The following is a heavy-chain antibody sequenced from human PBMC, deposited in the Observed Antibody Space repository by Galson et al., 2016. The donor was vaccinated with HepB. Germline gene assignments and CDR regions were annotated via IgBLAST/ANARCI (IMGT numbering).Heavy chain of an antibody. CDR1: GFTFNRYW. D-gene: IGHD3-10*01. J-gene: IGHJ4*02. CDR3: ARGRSLVQGRGVLYFDY. Sequence: SLRLSCAVSGFTFNRYWMSWVRQAPGEGLEWVANIKEDGGENFYVDSVKGRFTISRDNAKNTLDLHLNSLRTEDTAVYYRARGRSLVQGRGVLYFDYWGQGTLVTVSS. V-gene: IGHV3-7*01. CDR2: IKEDGGEN.